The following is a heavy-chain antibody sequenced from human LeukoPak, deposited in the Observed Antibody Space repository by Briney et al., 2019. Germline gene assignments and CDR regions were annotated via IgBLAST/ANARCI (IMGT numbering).Heavy chain of an antibody. CDR2: MNPNSGNT. J-gene: IGHJ4*02. CDR3: ARDYSSGWYEVFDY. Sequence: ASVTVSCKASGYTFTSYDINWVRQATGQGLEWMGWMNPNSGNTGYAQKFQGRVTMTRNTSISTAYMELSSLRSEDTAVYYCARDYSSGWYEVFDYWGQGTLVTVSS. D-gene: IGHD6-19*01. V-gene: IGHV1-8*01. CDR1: GYTFTSYD.